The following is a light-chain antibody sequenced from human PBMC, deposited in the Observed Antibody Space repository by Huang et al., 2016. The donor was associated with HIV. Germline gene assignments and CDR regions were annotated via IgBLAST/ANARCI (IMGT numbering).Light chain of an antibody. V-gene: IGKV4-1*01. Sequence: DIVLTQSPDSLAVSLGERATIKCKSSQSVLSRRTNKAYLAWYQQRPRQSPTLRIYWASTRRSGLPDRLSASGFGTHFTLTLRSVQAEDGSFYYCQQYYISPPIFGQGTKMEI. CDR2: WAS. CDR1: QSVLSRRTNKAY. CDR3: QQYYISPPI. J-gene: IGKJ2*01.